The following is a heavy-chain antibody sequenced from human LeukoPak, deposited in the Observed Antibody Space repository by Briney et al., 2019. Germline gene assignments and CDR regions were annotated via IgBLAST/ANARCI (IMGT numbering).Heavy chain of an antibody. Sequence: SETLSLTCTVSGGSISSYYWNWIRQPPGKGMEWIGYINYIRTTYYNPSLNSRVTISLDTSKNRFSLKLSSVTAADTAMYYCARSYSSSDHYYYYGMDVWGQGTTVTVSS. CDR2: INYIRTT. J-gene: IGHJ6*02. V-gene: IGHV4-59*08. D-gene: IGHD6-13*01. CDR3: ARSYSSSDHYYYYGMDV. CDR1: GGSISSYY.